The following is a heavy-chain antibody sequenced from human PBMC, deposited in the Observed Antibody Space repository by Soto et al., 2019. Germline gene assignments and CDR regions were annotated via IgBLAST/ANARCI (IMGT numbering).Heavy chain of an antibody. CDR3: ATKHNSSSGRFDP. J-gene: IGHJ5*02. V-gene: IGHV1-18*04. D-gene: IGHD5-18*01. CDR1: GYTSTRFG. Sequence: ASVKVSCKTAGYTSTRFGITWLRQAPGQGLEWMGWISPYSGNTKYSQRFQGRVTITSDKSTSTVYMDLSGLRSDDTAKYYCATKHNSSSGRFDPWGQGTLVTVSS. CDR2: ISPYSGNT.